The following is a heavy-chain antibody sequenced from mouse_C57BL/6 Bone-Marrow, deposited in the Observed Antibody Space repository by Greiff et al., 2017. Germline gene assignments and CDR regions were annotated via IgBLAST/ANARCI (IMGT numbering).Heavy chain of an antibody. J-gene: IGHJ2*01. Sequence: VQLQQPGAELVKPGASVKLSCKASGYTFTSYWMHWVKQRPGQGLEWIGMINPNNGSTNYNEKFKSKATLTVDKSSSTAYMQLSSLTSEDSAVYYCAREGRKLDVDYWGQGNTPTVS. V-gene: IGHV1-64*01. CDR3: AREGRKLDVDY. CDR2: INPNNGST. CDR1: GYTFTSYW. D-gene: IGHD1-1*01.